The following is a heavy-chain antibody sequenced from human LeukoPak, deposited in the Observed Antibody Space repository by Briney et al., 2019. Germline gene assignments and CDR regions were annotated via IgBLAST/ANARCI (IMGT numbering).Heavy chain of an antibody. CDR3: ARPNVLLWFGETTDAFDI. CDR2: ISAYNGNT. CDR1: GYTFTSYG. Sequence: GASVKVSCKASGYTFTSYGISWVRQAPGQGLEWMGWISAYNGNTNYAQKLQGRVTMTTDTSTSTAYMELRSLRSDDTAVYYCARPNVLLWFGETTDAFDIWGQGTMVTVSS. J-gene: IGHJ3*02. V-gene: IGHV1-18*01. D-gene: IGHD3-10*01.